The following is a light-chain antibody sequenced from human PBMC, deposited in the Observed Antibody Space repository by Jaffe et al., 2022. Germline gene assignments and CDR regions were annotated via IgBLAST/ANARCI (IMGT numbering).Light chain of an antibody. J-gene: IGLJ2*01. V-gene: IGLV3-1*01. CDR3: QAWDSSTASYVV. CDR1: KLGDKY. Sequence: SYELTQPPSVSVSPGQTASITCSGDKLGDKYACWYQQKPGQSPVLVIYQDSKRPSGIPERFSGSNSGNTATLTISGTQAMDEADYYCQAWDSSTASYVVFGGGTKLTVL. CDR2: QDS.